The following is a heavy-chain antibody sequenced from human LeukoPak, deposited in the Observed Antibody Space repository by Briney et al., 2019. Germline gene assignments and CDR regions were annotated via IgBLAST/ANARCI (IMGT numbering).Heavy chain of an antibody. V-gene: IGHV3-66*02. CDR1: GFTVSSNY. CDR3: AASITMIVTTFDY. Sequence: GGSLRLSCAAPGFTVSSNYMSWVRQAPGKGQEWVSVIYSGGSSYYADSVKGRFTISRDNSKNTLYLQMNSLRAEDTAVYYCAASITMIVTTFDYWGQGTLVTVSS. D-gene: IGHD3-22*01. J-gene: IGHJ4*02. CDR2: IYSGGSS.